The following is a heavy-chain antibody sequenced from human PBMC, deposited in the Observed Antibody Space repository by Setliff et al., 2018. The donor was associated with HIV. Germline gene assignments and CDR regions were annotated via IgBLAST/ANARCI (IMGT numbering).Heavy chain of an antibody. CDR3: ARHMESKLLSY. CDR2: ISYSGTT. CDR1: GGSISNSSYY. J-gene: IGHJ1*01. D-gene: IGHD3-3*01. V-gene: IGHV4-39*01. Sequence: AETLTLTCAVSGGSISNSSYYWGWIRQPPGKGLEWIGFISYSGTTYYNPSLRSRVTVSVDTSKNQFSLKLSSLTAADTDVYYCARHMESKLLSYWGQGTLFTVSS.